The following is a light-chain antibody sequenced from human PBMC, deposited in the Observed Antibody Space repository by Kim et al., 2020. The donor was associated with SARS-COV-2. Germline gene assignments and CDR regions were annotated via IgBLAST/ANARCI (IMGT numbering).Light chain of an antibody. CDR2: GAS. V-gene: IGKV3-15*01. J-gene: IGKJ1*01. CDR1: QSVSSK. CDR3: QQYNNWPPWT. Sequence: SPGDRATLSCRASQSVSSKLAWYQQKPGQAPRLLIYGASTRATGIPARFSGSGSGTEFTLTINSLQSEDFAVYYCQQYNNWPPWTFGQGTKVDI.